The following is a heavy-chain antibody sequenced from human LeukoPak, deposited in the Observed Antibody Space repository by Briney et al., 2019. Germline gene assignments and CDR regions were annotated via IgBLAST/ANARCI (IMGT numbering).Heavy chain of an antibody. CDR3: ASNADFDGSRSSYDY. CDR1: GFTFSSSA. J-gene: IGHJ4*02. V-gene: IGHV3-23*01. Sequence: PGASLRLSCAASGFTFSSSAMSWVRQAPGKGLEWVSAISGSGGSTYYADSVRGPFTLSRDNAKNTLYLQMNSLRAEDTAVDYCASNADFDGSRSSYDYWGQGTLVTVSS. D-gene: IGHD3-10*01. CDR2: ISGSGGST.